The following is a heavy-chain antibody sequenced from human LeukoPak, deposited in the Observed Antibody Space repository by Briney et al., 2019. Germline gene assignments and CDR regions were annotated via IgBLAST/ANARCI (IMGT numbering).Heavy chain of an antibody. V-gene: IGHV3-23*01. CDR1: EFSFSSFA. CDR2: ISGSGGST. D-gene: IGHD4-17*01. Sequence: PGGSLRLACAASEFSFSSFAMNWVRQAPGKGPEWVSVISGSGGSTHYTDSVKGRFTISRDNSKNTLFLQMNSLRAEDTAVYYCAKGRGTTVTSAANYWGQGTLVTVSS. J-gene: IGHJ4*02. CDR3: AKGRGTTVTSAANY.